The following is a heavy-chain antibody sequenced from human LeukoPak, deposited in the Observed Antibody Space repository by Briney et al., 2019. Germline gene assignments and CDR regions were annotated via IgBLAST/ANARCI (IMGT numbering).Heavy chain of an antibody. V-gene: IGHV4-38-2*02. CDR1: GYSISSGYY. CDR2: IYHSGST. CDR3: ARDGYSSSWYWFDP. J-gene: IGHJ5*02. D-gene: IGHD6-13*01. Sequence: SETLSLTCTVSGYSISSGYYWGWIRQPPGKGLEWIGSIYHSGSTYYNPSLKSRVTISVDTSKNQFSLKLSSVTAADTAVYYCARDGYSSSWYWFDPWGQGTLVTVSS.